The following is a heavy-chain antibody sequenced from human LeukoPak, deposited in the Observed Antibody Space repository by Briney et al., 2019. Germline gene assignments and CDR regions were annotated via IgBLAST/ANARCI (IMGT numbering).Heavy chain of an antibody. D-gene: IGHD3-10*01. V-gene: IGHV1-8*01. CDR1: GYTFTSYD. Sequence: ASVKVSCKASGYTFTSYDINWVRQATGQGLEWMGWMSPNSGNTGYAQKFQGRVTMTRNTSISTAYMELSSLRSEDTAVYYCASSRYYYGSGKLDYWGQGTLVTVSS. J-gene: IGHJ4*02. CDR3: ASSRYYYGSGKLDY. CDR2: MSPNSGNT.